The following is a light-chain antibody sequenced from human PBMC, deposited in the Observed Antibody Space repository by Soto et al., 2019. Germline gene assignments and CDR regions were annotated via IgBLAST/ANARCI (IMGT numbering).Light chain of an antibody. CDR3: AAWDDSLNGWV. Sequence: QLVLTQPPSTSGTPGQGVSISCSGSDVNIASNTVSWYRQVPGTAPKLLIYSDYQRPSGVPDRISGSKSGTSASLAINGLQSEDEADYYCAAWDDSLNGWVFGGGTQLTVL. J-gene: IGLJ3*02. V-gene: IGLV1-44*01. CDR2: SDY. CDR1: DVNIASNT.